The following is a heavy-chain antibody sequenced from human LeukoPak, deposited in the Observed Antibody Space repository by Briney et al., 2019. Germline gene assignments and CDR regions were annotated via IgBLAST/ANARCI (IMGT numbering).Heavy chain of an antibody. D-gene: IGHD5-12*01. CDR2: INHSGST. J-gene: IGHJ4*02. CDR3: ARSWSGYSFYFDY. Sequence: SETLSLTCAVYGGSFSGYYWSWIRQPPGKGLEWIGEINHSGSTNYNPSLKSRVTISVDTFKNQFSLKLSSVTAADTAVYYCARSWSGYSFYFDYWGQGTLVTVSS. V-gene: IGHV4-34*01. CDR1: GGSFSGYY.